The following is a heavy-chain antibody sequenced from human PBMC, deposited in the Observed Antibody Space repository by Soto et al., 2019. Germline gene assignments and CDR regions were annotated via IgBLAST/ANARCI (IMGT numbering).Heavy chain of an antibody. V-gene: IGHV3-23*01. D-gene: IGHD6-19*01. CDR2: ISGSGGST. CDR1: GFTFSSYA. Sequence: EVQLLESGGGLVQPGGSLRLCCAASGFTFSSYAMSWVRQAPGKGLEWVSAISGSGGSTYYADAVKGRFTISRDNSKNTLYLQMNSLRAEDTAVYYCAKDLYKYSSGWYYFDYWGQGTLVTVSS. J-gene: IGHJ4*02. CDR3: AKDLYKYSSGWYYFDY.